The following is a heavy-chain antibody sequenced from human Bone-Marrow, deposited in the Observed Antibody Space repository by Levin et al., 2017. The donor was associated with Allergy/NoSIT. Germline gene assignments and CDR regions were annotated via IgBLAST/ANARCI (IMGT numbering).Heavy chain of an antibody. CDR3: ARKDRNYDLGIFYFHGVDV. J-gene: IGHJ6*02. CDR2: MNSKTGET. Sequence: ASVKVSCKASGYTFSSYDINWVRQATGQGLEWMGWMNSKTGETAYAQKFLGRLTMTRNTSISTAYMEPSSLRSDDTAVYYCARKDRNYDLGIFYFHGVDVSGQAASVAVTS. D-gene: IGHD3-3*01. V-gene: IGHV1-8*01. CDR1: GYTFSSYD.